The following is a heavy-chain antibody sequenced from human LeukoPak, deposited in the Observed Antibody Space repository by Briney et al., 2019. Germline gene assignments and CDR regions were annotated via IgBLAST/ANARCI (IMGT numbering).Heavy chain of an antibody. CDR1: GFTVSSSS. V-gene: IGHV3-53*01. J-gene: IGHJ4*02. D-gene: IGHD5-24*01. CDR3: ARAANDGYNTILDS. Sequence: GGSLRLSCTVSGFTVSSSSMSWVRQAPGKGLEWVSFIYSDNTHYSDSVKGRFTISGDNSKNTLYLQMNSLRAEDTAVYYCARAANDGYNTILDSWGQGTLVTVSS. CDR2: IYSDNT.